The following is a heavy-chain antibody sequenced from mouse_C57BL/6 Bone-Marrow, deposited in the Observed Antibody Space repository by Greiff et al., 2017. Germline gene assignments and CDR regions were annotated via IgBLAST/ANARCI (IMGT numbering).Heavy chain of an antibody. D-gene: IGHD1-1*01. CDR1: GYTFTSYG. J-gene: IGHJ2*01. CDR3: ARMRLLRWGVYFDY. CDR2: IYPRSGNT. V-gene: IGHV1-81*01. Sequence: QVQLKESGAELARPGASVKLSCKASGYTFTSYGISWVKQRTGQGLEWIGEIYPRSGNTYYNEKFKGKATLTADKSSSTAYMELRSLTSEDSAVYFCARMRLLRWGVYFDYWGQGTTLTVSS.